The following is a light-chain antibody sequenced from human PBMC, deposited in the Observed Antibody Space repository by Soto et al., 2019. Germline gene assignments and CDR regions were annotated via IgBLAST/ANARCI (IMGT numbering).Light chain of an antibody. Sequence: QSALTQPSSVCGSPGQSSTISCTGTISDVGGYNYVSWYQQHPGKAPKLMIYEVSNRPSGVSNRFSGSKYGNTASLTISGLQAEDEADYCCRSYTSSSTCVFGTGTKVTV. CDR2: EVS. J-gene: IGLJ1*01. CDR1: ISDVGGYNY. CDR3: RSYTSSSTCV. V-gene: IGLV2-14*01.